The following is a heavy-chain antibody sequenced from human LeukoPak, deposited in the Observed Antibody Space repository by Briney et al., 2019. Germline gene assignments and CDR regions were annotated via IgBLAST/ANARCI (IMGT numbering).Heavy chain of an antibody. D-gene: IGHD6-19*01. V-gene: IGHV1-69*04. J-gene: IGHJ4*02. Sequence: SVKVSCKASGGTFSSYAISWVRQAPGQGLEWMGRIIPILGIANYAQKFQGRVTITADKSTGTAYMELSSLRSEDTAVYYCARGELAVAGLAGVDYWGQGTLVTVSS. CDR3: ARGELAVAGLAGVDY. CDR2: IIPILGIA. CDR1: GGTFSSYA.